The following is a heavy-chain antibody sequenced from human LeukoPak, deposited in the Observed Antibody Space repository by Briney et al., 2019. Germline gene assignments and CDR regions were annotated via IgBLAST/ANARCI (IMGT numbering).Heavy chain of an antibody. J-gene: IGHJ6*03. D-gene: IGHD2-15*01. V-gene: IGHV1-24*01. CDR1: GYTLTELS. Sequence: ASVKVSCKVSGYTLTELSMHWVRQAPGKGLEWMGGFDPEDGETIYAQKFQGRVTMTEDTSTDTAYMELSSLRSEDTAVYYCATEARTANPRWYYYMDVWGKGTTVTISS. CDR3: ATEARTANPRWYYYMDV. CDR2: FDPEDGET.